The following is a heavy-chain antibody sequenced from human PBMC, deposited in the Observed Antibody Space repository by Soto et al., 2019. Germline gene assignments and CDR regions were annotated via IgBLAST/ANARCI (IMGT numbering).Heavy chain of an antibody. CDR1: GFTFSAYD. V-gene: IGHV3-13*05. D-gene: IGHD2-15*01. J-gene: IGHJ6*02. CDR2: IGAADDP. CDR3: ARAYSGRLPRRADYYFAMDV. Sequence: PGGSLRLSCAASGFTFSAYDMHWVRQTTGKGLEWVSAIGAADDPYYLGSVKGRFTISRENAKNSLYLQMNSLRAEDTAVYYCARAYSGRLPRRADYYFAMDVWGQGTTVNVS.